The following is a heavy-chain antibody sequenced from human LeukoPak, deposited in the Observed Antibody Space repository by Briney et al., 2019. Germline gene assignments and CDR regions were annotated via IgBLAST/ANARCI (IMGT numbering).Heavy chain of an antibody. CDR1: GHIFTKYG. D-gene: IGHD6-6*01. V-gene: IGHV1-18*01. CDR2: ISTYNGDT. CDR3: ASVIAARRGFDY. J-gene: IGHJ4*02. Sequence: ASVKVSCKASGHIFTKYGVSWVRQAPGQGLEWMAWISTYNGDTNYAQKFQGRVTLTTDTSTSTAYMELRSLRSDDTAVYYCASVIAARRGFDYWGQGTLVTVSS.